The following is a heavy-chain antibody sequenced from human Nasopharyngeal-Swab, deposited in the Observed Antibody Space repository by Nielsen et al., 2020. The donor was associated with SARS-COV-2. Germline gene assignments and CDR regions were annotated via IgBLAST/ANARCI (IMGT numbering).Heavy chain of an antibody. J-gene: IGHJ6*02. V-gene: IGHV3-21*01. CDR1: GFTFSSYS. D-gene: IGHD6-13*01. Sequence: GESLKISCAASGFTFSSYSMNWVRQAPGKGLEWVSSISSSSGYIYYADSVKGRFTISRDNAKNALYLQMNSLRDGDTTVYYCAREPFSSSFQLTLYCYDYYGMDVWGQGTTVTVSS. CDR2: ISSSSGYI. CDR3: AREPFSSSFQLTLYCYDYYGMDV.